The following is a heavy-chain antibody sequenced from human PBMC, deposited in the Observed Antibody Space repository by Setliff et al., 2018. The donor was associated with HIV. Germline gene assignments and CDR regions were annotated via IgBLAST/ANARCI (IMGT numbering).Heavy chain of an antibody. CDR1: GDSITSGNYF. Sequence: SETLSLTCTVSGDSITSGNYFWTWIRQPAGKGLEWIGHIYTDGSTNYNPSFRSRVTISVDSSKNQFSLKLSSVTAADTAVYYCARDARWLQFPYFDYWGQGTLVTVSS. J-gene: IGHJ4*01. V-gene: IGHV4-61*09. CDR3: ARDARWLQFPYFDY. D-gene: IGHD5-12*01. CDR2: IYTDGST.